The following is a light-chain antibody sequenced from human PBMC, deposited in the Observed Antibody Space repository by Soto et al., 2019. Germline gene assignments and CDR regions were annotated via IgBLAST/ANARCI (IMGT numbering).Light chain of an antibody. CDR2: GAS. Sequence: EIVVTQSPATMSLSPGERATLSCRASQSISTNLAWYQQRPGQAPRLLIYGASTRATDIPGRFSGSGSGTEFTLTVSSLQSEDFAVYYCQQYNDWPRTFGQGTKVDIK. CDR3: QQYNDWPRT. V-gene: IGKV3-15*01. J-gene: IGKJ1*01. CDR1: QSISTN.